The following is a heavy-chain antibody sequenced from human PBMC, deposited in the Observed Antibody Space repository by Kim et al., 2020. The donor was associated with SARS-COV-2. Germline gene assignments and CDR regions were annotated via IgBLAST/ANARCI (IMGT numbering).Heavy chain of an antibody. D-gene: IGHD4-17*01. CDR2: INHSGST. CDR1: GGSFSGYY. J-gene: IGHJ4*02. CDR3: ARFHGANDYGDHRFDY. Sequence: SETLSLTCAVYGGSFSGYYWSWIRQPPGKGLEWIGEINHSGSTNYNPSLKSRVTISVDTSKNQFSLKLSSVTAADTAVYYCARFHGANDYGDHRFDYWGQGTLVTVSS. V-gene: IGHV4-34*01.